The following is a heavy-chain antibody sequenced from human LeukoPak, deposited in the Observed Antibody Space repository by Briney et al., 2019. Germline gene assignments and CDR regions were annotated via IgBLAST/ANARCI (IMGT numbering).Heavy chain of an antibody. Sequence: GGSLRLSCAASGFTFSSYSMNWVRQAPGKGLEWVSSISSSSSYIYYADSVKGRFTISRDNAKNSLYLQMNSLRAEDTAVYYCARGFSGYGNFDYWGQGTLVTVSS. J-gene: IGHJ4*02. V-gene: IGHV3-21*01. CDR1: GFTFSSYS. D-gene: IGHD5-12*01. CDR3: ARGFSGYGNFDY. CDR2: ISSSSSYI.